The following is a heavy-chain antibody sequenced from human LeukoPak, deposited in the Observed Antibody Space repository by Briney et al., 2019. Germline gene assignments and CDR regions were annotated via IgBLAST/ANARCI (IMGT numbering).Heavy chain of an antibody. D-gene: IGHD6-19*01. J-gene: IGHJ4*02. CDR1: GFTFSSYA. CDR3: ATEEVAVAGLIDY. V-gene: IGHV3-30-3*01. CDR2: ISYDGSNK. Sequence: GGSLRLSCAASGFTFSSYAMHWVRQAPGKGLEWVAVISYDGSNKYYADSVKGRFTISRDNSKNTLYLQMNSLRAEDTAVYYCATEEVAVAGLIDYWGQGTLVTVSS.